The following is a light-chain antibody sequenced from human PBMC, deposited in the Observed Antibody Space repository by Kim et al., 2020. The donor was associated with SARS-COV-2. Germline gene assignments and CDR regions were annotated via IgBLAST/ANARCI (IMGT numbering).Light chain of an antibody. J-gene: IGLJ3*02. CDR2: GNS. CDR3: QSYDNRLGASNWV. CDR1: SPNIGPGYD. V-gene: IGLV1-40*01. Sequence: QSVLTQPPSVSGAPGQSVTISCTGASPNIGPGYDVHWYQQVPGSAPKLLIFGNSNRPSGVPARFSASKSGTSASLAITGLQAEDEADYYCQSYDNRLGASNWVFGGGTQLTVL.